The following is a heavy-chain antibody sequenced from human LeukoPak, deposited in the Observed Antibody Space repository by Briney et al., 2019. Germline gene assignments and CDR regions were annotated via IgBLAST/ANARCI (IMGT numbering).Heavy chain of an antibody. CDR1: GGSLGSSSYY. J-gene: IGHJ4*02. CDR2: IYYSGST. V-gene: IGHV4-39*01. CDR3: ARPGIAVAGYFDY. Sequence: SETLSLTCTVSGGSLGSSSYYWGWISQPPGKGLEWIGSIYYSGSTYYNPSLKSRVTISVDTSKNQFSLKLSSVTAADTAVYYCARPGIAVAGYFDYWGQGTLVTVSS. D-gene: IGHD6-19*01.